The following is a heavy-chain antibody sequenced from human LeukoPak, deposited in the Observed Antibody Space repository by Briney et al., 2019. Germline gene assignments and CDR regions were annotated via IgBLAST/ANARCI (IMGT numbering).Heavy chain of an antibody. CDR2: IVVGGGNT. Sequence: SVKVSCKASGFTFTSSAVQWVRQARGQRLEWIGWIVVGGGNTNYAQKFQERVTITRDMSTSTAYMELSSLRSEDTAVYYCAATSYSSGWYRDYWGQGTLVTVSS. J-gene: IGHJ4*02. D-gene: IGHD6-19*01. CDR1: GFTFTSSA. CDR3: AATSYSSGWYRDY. V-gene: IGHV1-58*01.